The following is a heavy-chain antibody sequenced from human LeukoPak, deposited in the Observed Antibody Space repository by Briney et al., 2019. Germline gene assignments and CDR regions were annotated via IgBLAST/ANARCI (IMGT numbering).Heavy chain of an antibody. CDR2: IYYSGST. J-gene: IGHJ5*02. D-gene: IGHD6-13*01. CDR1: GGSISIYY. V-gene: IGHV4-59*01. CDR3: ARSYSSSWYRASNWFDP. Sequence: SETLSLTCTVSGGSISIYYWSWIRQPPGKGLEWIGYIYYSGSTNYNPSLKSRVTISVDTSKNQFSLKLSSVTAADTAVYYCARSYSSSWYRASNWFDPWGQGTLVTVSS.